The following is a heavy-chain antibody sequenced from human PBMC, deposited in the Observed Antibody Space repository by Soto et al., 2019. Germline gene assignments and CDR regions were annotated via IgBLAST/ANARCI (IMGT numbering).Heavy chain of an antibody. CDR1: GFTFSSYA. D-gene: IGHD3-3*02. V-gene: IGHV3-23*01. J-gene: IGHJ6*02. CDR2: ISGNGGIT. CDR3: AKESSSIPPMDV. Sequence: EVQLLESGGGFVQPGGSLRLSCAASGFTFSSYAMSWVRQAPGKGLEWVSAISGNGGITYYADSVKGRFTISRDNSKNTLYLQMGSLRAEDTAVYYCAKESSSIPPMDVWGQGTTVTVSS.